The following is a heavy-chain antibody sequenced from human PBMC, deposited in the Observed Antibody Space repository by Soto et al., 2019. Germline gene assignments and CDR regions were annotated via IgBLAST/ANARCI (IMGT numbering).Heavy chain of an antibody. CDR1: GFTLHGYA. V-gene: IGHV3-23*01. J-gene: IGHJ6*02. CDR2: ITGSGTST. CDR3: GKSPDFYYYNMDV. Sequence: PVRSPRLACAGSGFTLHGYAMTWVRQAPGKGLEWVSSITGSGTSTYYADSVKGRFIISRDNSKNTVSLQMNSLRADDTAVYYCGKSPDFYYYNMDVWGQGTTGTVSS.